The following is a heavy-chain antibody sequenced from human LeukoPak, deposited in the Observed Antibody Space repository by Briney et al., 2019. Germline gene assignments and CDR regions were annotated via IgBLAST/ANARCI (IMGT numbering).Heavy chain of an antibody. V-gene: IGHV3-7*01. Sequence: GGSLRLSCAASGFTFSSYWMSWVRQAPGKGLEWVANIKQDGSEKYYVDSVKGRFTISRDNAKNSLYLQMNSLRAEDTAVYYCARDWDGSSGYPFDYWGQGTLVTVSS. D-gene: IGHD3-22*01. CDR3: ARDWDGSSGYPFDY. CDR2: IKQDGSEK. J-gene: IGHJ4*02. CDR1: GFTFSSYW.